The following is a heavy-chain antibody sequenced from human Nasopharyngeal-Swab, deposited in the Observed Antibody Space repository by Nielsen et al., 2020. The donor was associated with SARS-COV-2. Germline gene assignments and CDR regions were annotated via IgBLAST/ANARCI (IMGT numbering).Heavy chain of an antibody. CDR3: AKMAGYSSSWYGSSLIDY. CDR2: ISYDGSNK. Sequence: GGSLRLSCAGSGFTFSSYGMHWVRQAPGKGLEWVAVISYDGSNKYYADSVKGRFTISRDNSKNTLYLQMNSLRAEDTAVYYCAKMAGYSSSWYGSSLIDYWGQGTLVTVSS. V-gene: IGHV3-30*18. CDR1: GFTFSSYG. J-gene: IGHJ4*02. D-gene: IGHD6-13*01.